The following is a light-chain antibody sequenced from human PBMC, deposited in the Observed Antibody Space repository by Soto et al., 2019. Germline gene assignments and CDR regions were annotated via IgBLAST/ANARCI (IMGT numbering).Light chain of an antibody. V-gene: IGLV2-8*01. CDR1: SSDVGGYNY. CDR2: EVS. J-gene: IGLJ2*01. CDR3: SSYAGSNNLV. Sequence: QSVLTQPPSASGSPGQSVTISRTGTSSDVGGYNYVSWYQQHPGKAPKLMIYEVSKRPSGVPDRFSGSKSGNTASLTVSGLQAEDEADYYCSSYAGSNNLVFGGGTSLTVL.